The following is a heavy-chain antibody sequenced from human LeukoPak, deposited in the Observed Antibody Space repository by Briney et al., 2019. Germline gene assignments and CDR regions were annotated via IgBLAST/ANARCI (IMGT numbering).Heavy chain of an antibody. J-gene: IGHJ4*02. Sequence: GGSLRLSCAASGFTFSSYSMDWVRQAPGKGLEWVSSISSSSSYIYYADSVKGRFTISRDNAKNSLYLQMNSLRAEDTAVYYCASGILDYDFWSGSLYFDYWGQGTLVTVSS. CDR3: ASGILDYDFWSGSLYFDY. CDR2: ISSSSSYI. CDR1: GFTFSSYS. D-gene: IGHD3-3*01. V-gene: IGHV3-21*01.